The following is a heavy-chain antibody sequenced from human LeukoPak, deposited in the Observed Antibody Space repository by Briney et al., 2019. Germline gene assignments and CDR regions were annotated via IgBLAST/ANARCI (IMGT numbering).Heavy chain of an antibody. CDR2: IYNSGST. Sequence: SETLSLTCTVSGGSISSGDYYWSWIRQPPGKGLEWIGYIYNSGSTYYNPSVESRVTITADTSKNQFSLKLISVTAADTAVYYCSGNKEYYEENNWGQGTQVTVPS. CDR1: GGSISSGDYY. D-gene: IGHD3-22*01. V-gene: IGHV4-30-4*01. J-gene: IGHJ4*02. CDR3: SGNKEYYEENN.